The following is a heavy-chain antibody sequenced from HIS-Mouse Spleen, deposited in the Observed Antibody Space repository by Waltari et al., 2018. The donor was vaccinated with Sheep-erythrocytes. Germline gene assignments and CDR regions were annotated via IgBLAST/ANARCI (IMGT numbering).Heavy chain of an antibody. D-gene: IGHD3-3*01. Sequence: EVQLVQSGAEVKKPVESLKISCKGSGYSFTSYWIGWVRQMPGKVLEWMGIIYPGDPDTRDSPSFQGQVTISADKSISTAYLQWSSLKASDTAMYYCARRTYYDFWSGYYTDAFDIWGQGTMVTVSS. V-gene: IGHV5-51*03. CDR1: GYSFTSYW. J-gene: IGHJ3*02. CDR2: IYPGDPDT. CDR3: ARRTYYDFWSGYYTDAFDI.